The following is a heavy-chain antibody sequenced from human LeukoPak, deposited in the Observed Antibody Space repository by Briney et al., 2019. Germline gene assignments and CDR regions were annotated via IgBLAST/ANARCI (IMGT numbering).Heavy chain of an antibody. CDR2: TYYRSKWYN. J-gene: IGHJ4*02. Sequence: SQPLTLTCALSGDIVSSNSAAWHWIRQSPSRGLEWLERTYYRSKWYNDYAVSVNSRITINPDTSKNQFSLQLNSVTPEETAVYDCARGSGKFDYWGQGTLVTVSS. V-gene: IGHV6-1*01. D-gene: IGHD1-26*01. CDR3: ARGSGKFDY. CDR1: GDIVSSNSAA.